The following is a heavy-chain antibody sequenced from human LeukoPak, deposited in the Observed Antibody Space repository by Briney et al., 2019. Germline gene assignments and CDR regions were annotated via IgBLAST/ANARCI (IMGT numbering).Heavy chain of an antibody. D-gene: IGHD1-26*01. CDR3: RFYPSGSDY. J-gene: IGHJ4*02. CDR2: IRASDDTT. Sequence: PGWSLTLSCEVFGFTFSTSAMSWVRQAPGKGLEWVSCIRASDDTTYYVDSVKGRSTVSRDNSKKPLYLEMNSLRVDDTAVYYSRFYPSGSDYWGQGTLVTVSS. CDR1: GFTFSTSA. V-gene: IGHV3-23*01.